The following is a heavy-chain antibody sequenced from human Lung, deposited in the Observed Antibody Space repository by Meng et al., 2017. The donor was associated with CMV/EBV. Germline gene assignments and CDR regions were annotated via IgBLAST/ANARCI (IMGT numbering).Heavy chain of an antibody. D-gene: IGHD6-19*01. CDR2: VYYDGSNQ. Sequence: SXKISCAASGFIFSSYAMHWVRQAPGKGLEWVALVYYDGSNQYYSDSVRGRFNISRDNSKNTLFLQMNSLRGEDTGVYYCAKDRVARWLAAEVDYYGMDAWGQGTTVTGAS. CDR3: AKDRVARWLAAEVDYYGMDA. CDR1: GFIFSSYA. V-gene: IGHV3-30*18. J-gene: IGHJ6*02.